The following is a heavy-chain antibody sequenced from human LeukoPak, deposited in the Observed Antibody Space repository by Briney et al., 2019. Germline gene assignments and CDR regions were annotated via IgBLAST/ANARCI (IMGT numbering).Heavy chain of an antibody. J-gene: IGHJ5*02. CDR3: ARGWQINSSGGFFDP. D-gene: IGHD6-6*01. CDR1: GYTFSDYY. Sequence: ASMRVSCKASGYTFSDYYIHWIRQAPGQGLAWMGLINHKNGNTNFAQTFQGRVTMTRDTSITTAYMGLSRLSSDDTAVYYCARGWQINSSGGFFDPWGQGTLVTVSS. V-gene: IGHV1-2*02. CDR2: INHKNGNT.